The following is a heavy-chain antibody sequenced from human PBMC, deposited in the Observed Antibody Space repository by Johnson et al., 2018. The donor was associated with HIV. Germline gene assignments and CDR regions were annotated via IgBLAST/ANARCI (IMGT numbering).Heavy chain of an antibody. CDR1: GLTFSSYG. D-gene: IGHD3-10*01. V-gene: IGHV3-30*18. CDR2: ISYDGSKK. CDR3: AKAPYGSGIRPGAFDI. J-gene: IGHJ3*02. Sequence: QVQLVESGGGVVQPGRSLRLSCAASGLTFSSYGMHWVRQAPGKGLEWVAVISYDGSKKYYAGSVKGRFPISRDNSKTTLYLQMNSLRAEDTAVYYCAKAPYGSGIRPGAFDIWGQGTMVTVSS.